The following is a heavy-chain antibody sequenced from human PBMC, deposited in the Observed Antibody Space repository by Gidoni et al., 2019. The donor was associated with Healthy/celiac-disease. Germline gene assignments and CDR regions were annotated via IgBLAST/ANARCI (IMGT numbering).Heavy chain of an antibody. CDR2: INHSGST. CDR1: GGSFSGYY. Sequence: QVQLQQWGAGLLKPSETLSLTCDVYGGSFSGYYWSWIRQPPGKGLEWIGEINHSGSTNSNPSLKSRVTISVDTSKNQFSLKLSSVTAADTAVYYCARRIGYCSSTSCYGSQPGIDYWGQGTLVTVSS. V-gene: IGHV4-34*01. CDR3: ARRIGYCSSTSCYGSQPGIDY. J-gene: IGHJ4*02. D-gene: IGHD2-2*01.